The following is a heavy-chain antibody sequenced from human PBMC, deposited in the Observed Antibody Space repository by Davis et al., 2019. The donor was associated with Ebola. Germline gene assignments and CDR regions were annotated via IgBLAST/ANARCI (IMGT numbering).Heavy chain of an antibody. D-gene: IGHD3-16*02. Sequence: GESLKISCAASGFTFSSYSMNWVRQAPGKGLEWVSYISSSSSTIYYADSVKGRFTISRDNAKNSLYLQMNSLRAEDTAVYYCARGEYDYIWGSYHYRGFDYWGQGTLVTVSS. J-gene: IGHJ4*02. V-gene: IGHV3-48*01. CDR2: ISSSSSTI. CDR3: ARGEYDYIWGSYHYRGFDY. CDR1: GFTFSSYS.